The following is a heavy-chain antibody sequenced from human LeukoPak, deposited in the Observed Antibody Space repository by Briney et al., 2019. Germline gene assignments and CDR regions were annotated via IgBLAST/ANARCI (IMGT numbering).Heavy chain of an antibody. J-gene: IGHJ4*02. CDR2: INPNSGGT. D-gene: IGHD3-10*01. Sequence: GASVKVSCKASGYTFTGYYMHWVRQAPGQGLEWMGWINPNSGGTNYAQKLQGRVTMTTDTSTSTAYMELRSLRSDDTAVYYCARDRGLLWFGELLTFDYWGQGTLVTVSS. CDR1: GYTFTGYY. CDR3: ARDRGLLWFGELLTFDY. V-gene: IGHV1-2*02.